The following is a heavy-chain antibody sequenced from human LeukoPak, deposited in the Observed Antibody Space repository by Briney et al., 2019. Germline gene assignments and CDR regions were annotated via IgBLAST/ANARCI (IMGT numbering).Heavy chain of an antibody. CDR1: GFTFSDYT. CDR3: ARGPSSYFYMDV. V-gene: IGHV3-64*02. Sequence: GGSLRLSCAGSGFTFSDYTMHWVRQGPGKGLESVSAITANARSKYHADSVRGRFTISRDNSKDTLYLQMGSLRPEDTAVYYCARGPSSYFYMDVWGKGTTVTISS. CDR2: ITANARSK. J-gene: IGHJ6*03.